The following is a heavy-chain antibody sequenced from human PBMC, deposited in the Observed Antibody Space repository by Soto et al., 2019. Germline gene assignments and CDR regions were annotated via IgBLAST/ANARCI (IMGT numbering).Heavy chain of an antibody. Sequence: EVQLSESGGGLVQPGGSLRLSCAASGFIFSSYAMSWVRQAPGKGLEWVSTISARGGSTYSADSVKGRFTISRDNSKNTLYLQMNSLRAEDTAVYYCAKKEADSYGYLHADFDYWGQGTLVTVSS. CDR3: AKKEADSYGYLHADFDY. J-gene: IGHJ4*02. CDR2: ISARGGST. CDR1: GFIFSSYA. D-gene: IGHD5-18*01. V-gene: IGHV3-23*01.